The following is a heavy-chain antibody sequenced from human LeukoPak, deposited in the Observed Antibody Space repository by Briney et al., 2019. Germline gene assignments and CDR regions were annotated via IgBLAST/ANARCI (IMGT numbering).Heavy chain of an antibody. CDR1: GYSISSGYY. J-gene: IGHJ3*02. V-gene: IGHV4-38-2*02. CDR3: AAWELLLDAFDI. Sequence: PSETLSLTCTVSGYSISSGYYWGWIRQPPGKGLEWIGSIYYSGSTYYNPSLKSRVTISVDTSKNQFSLKLSSVTAADTAMYYCAAWELLLDAFDIWGQGTMVTVSS. D-gene: IGHD1-26*01. CDR2: IYYSGST.